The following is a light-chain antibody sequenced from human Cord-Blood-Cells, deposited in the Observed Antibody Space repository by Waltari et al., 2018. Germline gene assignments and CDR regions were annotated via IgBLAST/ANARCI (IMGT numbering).Light chain of an antibody. CDR1: QSTSTY. CDR3: QQSYSTAGGT. J-gene: IGKJ3*01. Sequence: DIHMTQSPTPLPPSVGDSVTTPCRARQSTSTYLNWYQETPGKAPKLLIYAASSMQSGVPSRFSGRRYGKDVAHTISSLQPGDIATDYCQQSYSTAGGTFGPSTKVDL. CDR2: AAS. V-gene: IGKV1-39*01.